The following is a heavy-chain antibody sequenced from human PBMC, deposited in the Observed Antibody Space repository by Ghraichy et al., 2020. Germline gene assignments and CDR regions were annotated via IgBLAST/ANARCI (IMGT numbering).Heavy chain of an antibody. J-gene: IGHJ5*01. D-gene: IGHD7-27*01. V-gene: IGHV3-74*01. CDR1: GFIFSSYW. CDR3: ARGRNWGIDS. Sequence: GESLNISCAASGFIFSSYWMHWVRQAPGKGRVWVSRINSDGSTTTYADSVKGRFTISRDNAKNTLYLEMNSLRAEDTAVYFCARGRNWGIDSWGQGTLVTVSS. CDR2: INSDGSTT.